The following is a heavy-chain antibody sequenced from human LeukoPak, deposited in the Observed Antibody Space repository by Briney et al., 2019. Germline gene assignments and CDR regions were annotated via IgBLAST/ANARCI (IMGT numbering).Heavy chain of an antibody. J-gene: IGHJ6*03. CDR2: FHYNGET. CDR1: GASVTTHY. CDR3: ARESSGTYYNPLGYMDV. V-gene: IGHV4-59*02. Sequence: SETLSLTCTVSGASVTTHYWSWIRQPPGKGLEWIGNFHYNGETSFNSSLNSRVTTSIDTSKNQFSLILNAVTAADTAVYYCARESSGTYYNPLGYMDVWGKGTTVTVSS. D-gene: IGHD3-10*01.